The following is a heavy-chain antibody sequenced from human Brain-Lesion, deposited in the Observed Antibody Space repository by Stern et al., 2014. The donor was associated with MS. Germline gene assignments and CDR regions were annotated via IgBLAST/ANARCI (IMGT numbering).Heavy chain of an antibody. J-gene: IGHJ4*02. CDR1: GYTFTTFA. V-gene: IGHV1-18*01. Sequence: QVQLVQSETEVKNPGASVKISCKASGYTFTTFAITWVRQVPGQGLEWMARISAYNGDTKNAQKFEGRVTLATDTSSDTAYMELRSLTSDDTAVYYCAREGFAGAHDYWGQGTLVTVSS. CDR3: AREGFAGAHDY. CDR2: ISAYNGDT.